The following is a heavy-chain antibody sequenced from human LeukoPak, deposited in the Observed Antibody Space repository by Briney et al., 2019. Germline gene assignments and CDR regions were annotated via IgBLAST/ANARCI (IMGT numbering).Heavy chain of an antibody. D-gene: IGHD3-22*01. J-gene: IGHJ4*02. CDR3: ARNYKYQLLSIPEWGYYDSSGLGY. V-gene: IGHV4-59*08. Sequence: SETLSLTCTVSGGSISSYYWTWIRQPPGKALEWIGYIYYTGSTNYNPSLRSRVTISVDTSKNQFSLKLSSVTAADTAVYYCARNYKYQLLSIPEWGYYDSSGLGYWGQGTLVTVSS. CDR2: IYYTGST. CDR1: GGSISSYY.